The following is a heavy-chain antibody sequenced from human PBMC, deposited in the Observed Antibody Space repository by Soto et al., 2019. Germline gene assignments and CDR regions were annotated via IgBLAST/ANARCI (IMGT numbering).Heavy chain of an antibody. D-gene: IGHD6-19*01. CDR1: GYTFTVYY. Sequence: ASVKVSCKASGYTFTVYYMHWVLQAPGQGLEWMGWINPNSGGTNYAQKFQGWVTMTRDTSISTAYMELSRLRSDDTAVYYCSRDVSSAWLNFDIWGKGNLLTVYS. CDR2: INPNSGGT. J-gene: IGHJ4*02. V-gene: IGHV1-2*04. CDR3: SRDVSSAWLNFDI.